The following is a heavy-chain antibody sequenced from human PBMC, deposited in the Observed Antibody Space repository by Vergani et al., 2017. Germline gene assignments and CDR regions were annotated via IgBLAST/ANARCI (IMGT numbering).Heavy chain of an antibody. CDR3: ARVERGYCSGGSCYHYFDY. J-gene: IGHJ4*02. CDR1: GGSISSYY. V-gene: IGHV4-59*01. CDR2: LYYSGST. Sequence: QVQLQESGPGLVKPSETLSLTCTVSGGSISSYYWSWIRQPPGKGLDWIGYLYYSGSTNYHPSLKSRVTISVDTSKNQFSLKLSSVTAADTAVYYCARVERGYCSGGSCYHYFDYWGQGTLVTVSS. D-gene: IGHD2-15*01.